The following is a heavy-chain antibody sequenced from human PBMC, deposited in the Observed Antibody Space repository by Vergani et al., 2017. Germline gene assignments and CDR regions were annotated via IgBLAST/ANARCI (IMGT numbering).Heavy chain of an antibody. Sequence: EVQLVESGGGLVQPGRSLRLSCTASGFTFGDYAMSWFRQAPGKGLEWVGFIRSKVYGGTTEYAASVKGRFTISRDDSKSIAYLEMNILKTEDTAVYYCTRALWYCTSTSCYTGGIDAFDIWGQGTMVTVSS. V-gene: IGHV3-49*03. J-gene: IGHJ3*02. CDR2: IRSKVYGGTT. D-gene: IGHD2-2*02. CDR1: GFTFGDYA. CDR3: TRALWYCTSTSCYTGGIDAFDI.